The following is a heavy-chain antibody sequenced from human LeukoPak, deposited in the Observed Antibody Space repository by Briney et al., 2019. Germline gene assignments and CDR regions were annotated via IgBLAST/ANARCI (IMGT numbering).Heavy chain of an antibody. J-gene: IGHJ4*02. CDR2: ISWNSGSI. CDR1: GFTFSSYA. V-gene: IGHV3-9*01. D-gene: IGHD4-23*01. CDR3: AKNGYGGNRGFDY. Sequence: GGSLRLSCAASGFTFSSYAMHWVRQAPGKGLEWVSGISWNSGSIGYADSVKGRFTISRDNAKNSLYLQMNSLRAEDTALYYCAKNGYGGNRGFDYWGQGTLVTVSS.